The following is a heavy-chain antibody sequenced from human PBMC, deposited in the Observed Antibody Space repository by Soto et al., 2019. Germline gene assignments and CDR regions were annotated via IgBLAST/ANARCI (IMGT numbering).Heavy chain of an antibody. CDR3: ARANRLRFLEWYPAVGYFKH. CDR1: GGSFSGYY. J-gene: IGHJ1*01. D-gene: IGHD3-3*01. CDR2: INHSGST. Sequence: SETLSLTCAVYGGSFSGYYWSWIRQPPGKGLEWIGEINHSGSTNYNPSLKSRVTISVDTSKNQFSLKLSSVTAADTAVYYCARANRLRFLEWYPAVGYFKHWGQGTLVTVSS. V-gene: IGHV4-34*01.